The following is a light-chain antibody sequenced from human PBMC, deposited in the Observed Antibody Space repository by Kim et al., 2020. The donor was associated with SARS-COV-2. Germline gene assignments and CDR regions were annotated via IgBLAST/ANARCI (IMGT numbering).Light chain of an antibody. CDR1: QSVSSY. J-gene: IGKJ2*01. V-gene: IGKV3-11*01. CDR2: DAS. CDR3: QQRSYWLYA. Sequence: EIVLTQSPVTLSLSPGERATLSCRARQSVSSYLAWYQQKPGQAPRLLIYDASNRATGIPFRFSGSGSGTDFTLNISTLGPEDCAVYFCQQRSYWLYAFGQGTKLEI.